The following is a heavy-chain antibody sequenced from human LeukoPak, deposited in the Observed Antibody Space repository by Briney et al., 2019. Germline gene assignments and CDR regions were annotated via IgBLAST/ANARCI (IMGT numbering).Heavy chain of an antibody. D-gene: IGHD1-14*01. CDR1: GGSVSSGSYY. J-gene: IGHJ4*02. CDR3: ARGRFAGIGY. V-gene: IGHV4-61*01. Sequence: PSETLSLTCTVSGGSVSSGSYYWSWIRQPPGKGLEWSGYIYYSGSTNYNPSLKSRVTISVDTSKNQFSLTLSSVTAAHTAVYYCARGRFAGIGYWGQGTLVTVSS. CDR2: IYYSGST.